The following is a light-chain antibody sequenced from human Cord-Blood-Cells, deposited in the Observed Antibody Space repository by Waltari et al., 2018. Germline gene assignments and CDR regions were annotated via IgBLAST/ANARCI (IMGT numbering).Light chain of an antibody. J-gene: IGKJ4*01. CDR3: QQYGSSPLT. V-gene: IGKV3-20*01. CDR2: GAS. CDR1: QSVSSSY. Sequence: EIVSTQSPGILSLSPGERATLSCRASQSVSSSYLAWYQQKPGQAPRLLIYGASSRATGIPDRFSGSGSGTDFTLTISRLEPEDFAVYYCQQYGSSPLTFGGGTKVEIK.